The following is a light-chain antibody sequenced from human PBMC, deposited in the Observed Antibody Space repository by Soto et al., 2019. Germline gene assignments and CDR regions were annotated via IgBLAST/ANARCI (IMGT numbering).Light chain of an antibody. J-gene: IGKJ1*01. CDR3: QHYKNYPWT. V-gene: IGKV1-8*01. CDR1: QDVGRY. CDR2: GAS. Sequence: AIRMTQSPSSLYASAGDRVAIACRASQDVGRYLAWYQQKPGQAPKLLIYGASTLQSGVPSRFSGGGSGTDFTLTISCLQSEDFATYYCQHYKNYPWTFGQGTKVDIK.